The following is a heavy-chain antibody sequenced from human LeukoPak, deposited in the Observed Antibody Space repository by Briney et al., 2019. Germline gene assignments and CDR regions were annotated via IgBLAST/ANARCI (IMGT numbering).Heavy chain of an antibody. V-gene: IGHV4-30-2*02. CDR1: GGSISSGGYS. D-gene: IGHD2-15*01. J-gene: IGHJ5*02. Sequence: SETLSLTCAVSGGSISSGGYSWSWIRQPPGKGLEWIGYIYHSGSTYYNPSLKSRVTISVDTSKNQFSLKLSSVTAADTAVYYCARSSSSWFDPWGQGTLVTVSS. CDR2: IYHSGST. CDR3: ARSSSSWFDP.